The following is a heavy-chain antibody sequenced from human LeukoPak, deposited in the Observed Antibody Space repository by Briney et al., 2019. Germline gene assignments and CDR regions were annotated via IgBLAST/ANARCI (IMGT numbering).Heavy chain of an antibody. V-gene: IGHV4-39*07. CDR1: GDSISSGDYY. J-gene: IGHJ4*02. Sequence: SETLSLTCTVSGDSISSGDYYWGWIRQPPGKGLEWIGSIYHSGSIYYNPSLKSRVTISVDTSKNQFSLNLSSVTAADTAVYYCARGVARSSKFHFSYYFDYWGQGTLVTVSS. CDR2: IYHSGSI. D-gene: IGHD6-6*01. CDR3: ARGVARSSKFHFSYYFDY.